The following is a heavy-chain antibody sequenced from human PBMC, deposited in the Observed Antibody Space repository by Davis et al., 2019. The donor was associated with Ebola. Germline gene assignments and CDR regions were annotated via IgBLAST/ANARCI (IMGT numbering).Heavy chain of an antibody. V-gene: IGHV3-7*03. CDR3: ARVNVVAAGSFDF. D-gene: IGHD6-13*01. CDR2: IKQDGSVK. CDR1: GFRFGSYW. Sequence: GGSLRLSCAASGFRFGSYWMTWVRQAPGKGLEWLANIKQDGSVKQYVDSVKGRFTISRDNAKNSLYLQMNSLTPEDTAFYYCARVNVVAAGSFDFWGQGTRVTVSA. J-gene: IGHJ4*02.